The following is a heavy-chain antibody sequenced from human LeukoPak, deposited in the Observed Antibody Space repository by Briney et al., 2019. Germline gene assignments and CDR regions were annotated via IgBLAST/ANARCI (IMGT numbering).Heavy chain of an antibody. CDR1: GFTFDDYA. D-gene: IGHD6-6*01. CDR3: AQGSLYSSSSAAAYFDY. V-gene: IGHV3-9*03. CDR2: ISWNSGSI. Sequence: PGRSLRLSCATSGFTFDDYAMYWVRQAPGKGLEWVSSISWNSGSIYYAGSVKGRFTISRDSAKSSLYLQMNSLRAEDMALYYCAQGSLYSSSSAAAYFDYWGQGTLVTVSS. J-gene: IGHJ4*02.